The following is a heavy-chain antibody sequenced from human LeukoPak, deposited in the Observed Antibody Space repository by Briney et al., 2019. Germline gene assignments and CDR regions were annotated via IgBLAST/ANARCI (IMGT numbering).Heavy chain of an antibody. J-gene: IGHJ6*02. D-gene: IGHD2-2*02. CDR3: ARDRPDCSSTSCYISYYYYGMDV. CDR2: VHASGST. Sequence: KSSETLSLTCTVSGDSMSSYYWTWIRQPAGKGLEWIGRVHASGSTNSNPSLKSRAPMSVDSSKNQFSLRLSSVTAADTALYYCARDRPDCSSTSCYISYYYYGMDVWGQGTTVTVSS. V-gene: IGHV4-4*07. CDR1: GDSMSSYY.